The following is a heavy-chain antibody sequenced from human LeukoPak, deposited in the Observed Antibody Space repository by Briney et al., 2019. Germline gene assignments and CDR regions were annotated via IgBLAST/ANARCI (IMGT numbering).Heavy chain of an antibody. Sequence: SQTLSLTCAISGDNVSSNSAAWNWIRQSPSRGLEWLGRTYYRSKWYNDYAVSVKSRITINPDTSKNQFSLQLNSVTPEDTAVYYCARSLYYGSGIIEKANYYYGMDVWGQGTTVIVSS. CDR3: ARSLYYGSGIIEKANYYYGMDV. J-gene: IGHJ6*02. CDR2: TYYRSKWYN. CDR1: GDNVSSNSAA. V-gene: IGHV6-1*01. D-gene: IGHD3-10*01.